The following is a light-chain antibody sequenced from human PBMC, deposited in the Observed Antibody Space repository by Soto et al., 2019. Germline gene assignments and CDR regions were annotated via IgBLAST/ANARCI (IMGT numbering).Light chain of an antibody. CDR1: SSDVGGYNY. V-gene: IGLV2-14*01. Sequence: QSALTQPASVSGSPGQSITISCTGTSSDVGGYNYVSWYQQHPGKAPKLMIYEVSNRPSGVSDRFSASKSGNTASLTISGLQAEDEADYYCSSYTGTLDVFGTGTKATVL. CDR3: SSYTGTLDV. CDR2: EVS. J-gene: IGLJ1*01.